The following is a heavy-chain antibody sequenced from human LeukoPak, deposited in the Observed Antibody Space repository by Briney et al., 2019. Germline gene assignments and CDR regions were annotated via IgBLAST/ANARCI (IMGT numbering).Heavy chain of an antibody. V-gene: IGHV3-33*01. Sequence: GGPQILSCAPSVFTPSSWSVRGGPQSGDRGVVGVVVRWCDGINKYYADSVKGRFSISRDNSKNTLYLQMTSLRAEDTAVYYCARDILAYCGGDCYPAFGYWGQGTLVTVSS. J-gene: IGHJ4*02. D-gene: IGHD2-21*02. CDR3: ARDILAYCGGDCYPAFGY. CDR2: RWCDGINK. CDR1: VFTPSSWS.